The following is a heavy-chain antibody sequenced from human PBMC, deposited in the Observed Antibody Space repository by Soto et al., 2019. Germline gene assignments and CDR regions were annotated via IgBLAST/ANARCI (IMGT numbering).Heavy chain of an antibody. J-gene: IGHJ3*02. V-gene: IGHV3-30*03. Sequence: GGSLRLSCAASGFTFSSYGMHWVRQAPGKGLEWVGVISYYDSIKDYADSVKGRFSISRDSSKNALYLQMNSLRAEDSAVYYCVREPRYCSGGSCSIMGDAFDIWGQGTMVTVSS. CDR2: ISYYDSIK. CDR1: GFTFSSYG. CDR3: VREPRYCSGGSCSIMGDAFDI. D-gene: IGHD2-15*01.